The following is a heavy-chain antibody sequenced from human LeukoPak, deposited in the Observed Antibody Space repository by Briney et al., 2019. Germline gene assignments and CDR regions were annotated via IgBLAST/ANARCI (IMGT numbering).Heavy chain of an antibody. V-gene: IGHV4-59*01. J-gene: IGHJ4*02. CDR2: IYYSGST. D-gene: IGHD2-15*01. CDR3: ARVLCSAGSCYPLN. CDR1: GGSISSYF. Sequence: SETLSLTCTVSGGSISSYFWSWVRQPPGKGLEWIGYIYYSGSTNYNPSLKSRVTISVDTSKNQFSLKLSSVIAAGTAVYYCARVLCSAGSCYPLNWGQGTLVTVSS.